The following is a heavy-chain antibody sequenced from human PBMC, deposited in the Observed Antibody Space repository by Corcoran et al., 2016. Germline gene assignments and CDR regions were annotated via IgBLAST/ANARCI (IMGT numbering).Heavy chain of an antibody. CDR2: IYYSGST. Sequence: QVQLQESGPGLVKPSETLSLTCTVSGGSVSSGSYYWSWIRQPPGKGLEWIGYIYYSGSTNYNPSLKSRVTISVDTSKNQFSLKLSSVTAADTAGYYCARDGPVTMGKGNYYYGMDVWGQGTTVTVSS. CDR1: GGSVSSGSYY. CDR3: ARDGPVTMGKGNYYYGMDV. V-gene: IGHV4-61*01. D-gene: IGHD4-17*01. J-gene: IGHJ6*02.